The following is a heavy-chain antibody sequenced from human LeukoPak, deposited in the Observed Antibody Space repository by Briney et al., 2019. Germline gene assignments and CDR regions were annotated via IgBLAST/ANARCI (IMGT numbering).Heavy chain of an antibody. CDR3: ARTMATITTPFDY. CDR1: GFTFSSYS. J-gene: IGHJ4*02. CDR2: ISSSSSYI. V-gene: IGHV3-21*01. D-gene: IGHD5-24*01. Sequence: PGGSLRLSCAASGFTFSSYSMNWVRQAPGKGLEWVSSISSSSSYIYYADSVKGRFTISRDNAKNSLYLQMNSLRAEDTAVYYCARTMATITTPFDYWGQGALVTVSS.